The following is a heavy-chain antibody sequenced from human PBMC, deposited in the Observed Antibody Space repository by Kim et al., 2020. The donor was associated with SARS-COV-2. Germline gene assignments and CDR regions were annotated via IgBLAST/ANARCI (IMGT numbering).Heavy chain of an antibody. D-gene: IGHD5-18*01. CDR3: ARSYSSVSGGFVDY. V-gene: IGHV4-34*01. Sequence: NPPLKSRITISVATSKNQFSLKLSSVTAADTAVYYCARSYSSVSGGFVDYWGQGTLVTVSS. J-gene: IGHJ4*02.